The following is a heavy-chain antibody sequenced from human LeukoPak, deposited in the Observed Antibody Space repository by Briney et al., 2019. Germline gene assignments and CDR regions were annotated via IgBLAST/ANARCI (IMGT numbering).Heavy chain of an antibody. D-gene: IGHD3-22*01. CDR3: ARDLTRYYYDSSGYYYVGYFDY. Sequence: SETLSLTCTVSGGSISSSSYYWGWIHQPPGKGLEWIGGIYYSGSTYYNPSLKSRVTISVDTSKNQFSLKLSSVTAADTAVYYCARDLTRYYYDSSGYYYVGYFDYWGQGTLVTVSS. J-gene: IGHJ4*02. CDR1: GGSISSSSYY. V-gene: IGHV4-39*07. CDR2: IYYSGST.